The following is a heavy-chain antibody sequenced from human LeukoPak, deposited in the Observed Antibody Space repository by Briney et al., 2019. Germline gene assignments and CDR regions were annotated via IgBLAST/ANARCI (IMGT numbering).Heavy chain of an antibody. V-gene: IGHV4-61*01. CDR1: GGSVSSSSYY. J-gene: IGHJ6*02. CDR2: IYYSGST. CDR3: ARMTTVTTGYYSMDV. Sequence: PSETLSLTCTVSGGSVSSSSYYWSWIRQPPGKGLEWIGYIYYSGSTNYSPSLKSRVTISLDTTKNQFSLRLSSVTAADTAVYYCARMTTVTTGYYSMDVWGQGTTVTVSS. D-gene: IGHD4-17*01.